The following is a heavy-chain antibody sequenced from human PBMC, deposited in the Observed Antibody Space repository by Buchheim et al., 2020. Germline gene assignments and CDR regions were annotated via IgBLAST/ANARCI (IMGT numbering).Heavy chain of an antibody. J-gene: IGHJ4*02. V-gene: IGHV3-7*01. Sequence: EVQLVESGGDLVQPGGSLRLSCTTSGFVFNNYWMNWVRQAPGKGLEWVANIKPDGSGKFYVDSVKGRFTVSRDNAKNSVSLQMNSLRVEDTAVYDCMGGGYSSSWGQGTL. D-gene: IGHD4-11*01. CDR2: IKPDGSGK. CDR3: MGGGYSSS. CDR1: GFVFNNYW.